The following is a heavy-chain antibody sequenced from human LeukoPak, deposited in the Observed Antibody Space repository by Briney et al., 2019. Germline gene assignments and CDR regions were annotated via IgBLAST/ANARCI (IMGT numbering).Heavy chain of an antibody. D-gene: IGHD1-7*01. CDR3: ARDFGLELPIY. CDR1: GFTFSSYE. J-gene: IGHJ4*02. Sequence: GGSLRLSCAASGFTFSSYEMSWVRQAPGKGLEWVSYISSSGSTIYYADSVKGRFTISRDNAKNSLYLQMNSLRAEDTALYYCARDFGLELPIYWGQGTLVTVSS. V-gene: IGHV3-48*03. CDR2: ISSSGSTI.